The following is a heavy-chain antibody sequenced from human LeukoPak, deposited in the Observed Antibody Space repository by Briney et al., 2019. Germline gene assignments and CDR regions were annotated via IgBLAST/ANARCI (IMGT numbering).Heavy chain of an antibody. CDR3: ARGLAYYYDSSGYYLSDFDY. J-gene: IGHJ4*02. V-gene: IGHV1-2*06. CDR2: INPNSGGT. Sequence: ASVKVSCKASGYTFTGYYMHWVRQAPGQGLEWMGRINPNSGGTNYAQKFQGRVTMTRDTSISTAYMELSRLRSDDTAVYYCARGLAYYYDSSGYYLSDFDYWGQGTLVTVSS. CDR1: GYTFTGYY. D-gene: IGHD3-22*01.